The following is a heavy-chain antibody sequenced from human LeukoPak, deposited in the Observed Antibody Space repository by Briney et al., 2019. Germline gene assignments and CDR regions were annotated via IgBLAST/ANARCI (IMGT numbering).Heavy chain of an antibody. V-gene: IGHV3-48*01. J-gene: IGHJ4*02. CDR1: GFRFDSYS. CDR2: ISSGSRDI. D-gene: IGHD2-15*01. CDR3: ARDKKKVAPDY. Sequence: GGSLRLSCAAFGFRFDSYSMNWVRQAPGKGLEWLSFISSGSRDIYYADSVKGRFTISRDNSKNTLYLQMNSLRAEDTAVYYCARDKKKVAPDYWGQGTLVTVSS.